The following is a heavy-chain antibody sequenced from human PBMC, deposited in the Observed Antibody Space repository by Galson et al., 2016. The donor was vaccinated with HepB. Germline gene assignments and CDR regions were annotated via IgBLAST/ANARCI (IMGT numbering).Heavy chain of an antibody. CDR3: AKRGRLGVEGLVWFGP. CDR2: MSPTTGDT. V-gene: IGHV1-8*01. J-gene: IGHJ5*02. CDR1: GYTFTTYD. D-gene: IGHD3-3*01. Sequence: SVKVSCKASGYTFTTYDINWVRQAPGQGLEWMGWMSPTTGDTGYSQKFQGRVTMTRNNSLGTAYLELNSLRPEDTAVYYCAKRGRLGVEGLVWFGPWGQGTLVTVSS.